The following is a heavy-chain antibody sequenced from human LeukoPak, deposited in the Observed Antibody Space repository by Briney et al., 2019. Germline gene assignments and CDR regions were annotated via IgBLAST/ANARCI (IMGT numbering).Heavy chain of an antibody. Sequence: GGSLRLSCAASGFTFIDYDMHWVRQVIGKGLEWVSAIGIRGDTHYPGSVKGRFTISRENAESSLYLQMNSLRAEDTAVYYCARGGIQMSGIDEFDYWGQGTLVTVSS. CDR1: GFTFIDYD. D-gene: IGHD5-18*01. CDR3: ARGGIQMSGIDEFDY. J-gene: IGHJ4*02. CDR2: IGIRGDT. V-gene: IGHV3-13*01.